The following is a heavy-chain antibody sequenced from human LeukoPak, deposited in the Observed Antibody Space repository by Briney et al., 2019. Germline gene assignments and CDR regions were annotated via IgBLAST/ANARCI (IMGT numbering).Heavy chain of an antibody. Sequence: GGSLRLSCAASGFSFSSYAMNWVRQAPGKGLEWVASINQDGGEIHYVDSVKGRFTISRDNAKNSLYLQMNSLTAEDTAVHYCVRAHHPGGWFDPWGQGTLVTVSS. V-gene: IGHV3-7*04. CDR3: VRAHHPGGWFDP. CDR1: GFSFSSYA. CDR2: INQDGGEI. D-gene: IGHD3-10*01. J-gene: IGHJ5*02.